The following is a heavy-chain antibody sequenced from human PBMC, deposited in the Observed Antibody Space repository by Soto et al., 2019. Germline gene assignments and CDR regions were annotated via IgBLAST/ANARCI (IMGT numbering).Heavy chain of an antibody. CDR2: IGGSGGGT. CDR1: KFTLSFYS. J-gene: IGHJ3*02. D-gene: IGHD3-22*01. Sequence: GGALRLSCAASKFTLSFYSMNWVRQAPGKGLEWVSSIGGSGGGTYYADSVKGRFTISRDNAKNSLYLQMKSLRAEDTAVYFCARGDYYDTSGPFSDAFDIWGQGTMVT. CDR3: ARGDYYDTSGPFSDAFDI. V-gene: IGHV3-23*01.